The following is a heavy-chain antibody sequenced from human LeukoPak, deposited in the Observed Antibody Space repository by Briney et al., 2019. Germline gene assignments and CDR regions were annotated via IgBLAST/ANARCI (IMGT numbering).Heavy chain of an antibody. Sequence: PSETLSLTCTVPGGSIRSSRYYWGWIRQPPGKGLEWIGSIYYSGSTYYNPSLKSRVTISVDTSKNHFSLRLSSVTAADTAVYYCARDPHISGAFDIWGQGTMVTVSS. V-gene: IGHV4-39*07. D-gene: IGHD1-14*01. J-gene: IGHJ3*02. CDR3: ARDPHISGAFDI. CDR1: GGSIRSSRYY. CDR2: IYYSGST.